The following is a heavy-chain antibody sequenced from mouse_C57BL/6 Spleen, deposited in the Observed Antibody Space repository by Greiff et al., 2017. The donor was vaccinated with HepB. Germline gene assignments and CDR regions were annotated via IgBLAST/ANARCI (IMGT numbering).Heavy chain of an antibody. CDR3: ARSGYYYGSSY. D-gene: IGHD1-1*01. V-gene: IGHV1-80*01. Sequence: VQLQQSGAELVKPGASVKISCKASGYAFSSYWMNWVKQRPGTGLEWIGQIYPGDGDTNYNGKFKGKATLTADKSSSTAYMQLSSLTSEDSAVYFCARSGYYYGSSYWGQGTLVTVSA. CDR2: IYPGDGDT. J-gene: IGHJ3*01. CDR1: GYAFSSYW.